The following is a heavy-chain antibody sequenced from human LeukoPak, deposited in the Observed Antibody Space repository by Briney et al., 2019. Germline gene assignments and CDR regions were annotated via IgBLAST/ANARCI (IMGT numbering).Heavy chain of an antibody. CDR3: ASAVVVTATLDY. V-gene: IGHV1-46*01. J-gene: IGHJ4*02. CDR2: INPIGDST. CDR1: GYTFTSYY. Sequence: ASVKVSCKASGYTFTSYYMHWVRQAPGQGREWMGIINPIGDSTNYAQKFQGRVTMTRDTSTSTVYMELSSLRSEDTAVYYCASAVVVTATLDYWGQGTLVTVSS. D-gene: IGHD2-21*02.